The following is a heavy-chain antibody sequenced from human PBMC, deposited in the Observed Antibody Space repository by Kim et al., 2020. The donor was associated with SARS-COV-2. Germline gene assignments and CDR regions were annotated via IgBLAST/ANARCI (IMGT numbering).Heavy chain of an antibody. CDR3: ARGVSSSPYNWFDP. V-gene: IGHV4-34*01. D-gene: IGHD6-6*01. J-gene: IGHJ5*02. Sequence: NPSHKSRVTIAEDTAKNQFSLKVSTVTAADTAVYYGARGVSSSPYNWFDPWGQGTLVTVSS.